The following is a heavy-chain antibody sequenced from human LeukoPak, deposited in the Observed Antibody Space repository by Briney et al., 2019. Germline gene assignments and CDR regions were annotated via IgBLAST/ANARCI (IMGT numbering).Heavy chain of an antibody. CDR1: GYTFTSYD. CDR3: ARVPVASNYYYYGMDV. Sequence: ASVKVSCKASGYTFTSYDINWVRQATGQGLEWMGWMNPNSGNTGYAQKLQGRVTMTWNTSISTAYMELSSLRSEDTAVYYRARVPVASNYYYYGMDVWGQGTTVTVSS. CDR2: MNPNSGNT. J-gene: IGHJ6*02. V-gene: IGHV1-8*01. D-gene: IGHD2-2*01.